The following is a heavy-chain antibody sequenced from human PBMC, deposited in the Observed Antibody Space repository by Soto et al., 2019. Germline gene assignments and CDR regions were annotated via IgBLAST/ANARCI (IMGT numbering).Heavy chain of an antibody. Sequence: PSETLSLTCTVSGGSISSYYWSWIRQPPGKGLEWIGYIYYSGSTNYSPSLKSRVTISVDTSKNQFSLKLSSVTAADTAVYYCAREEAGGPLDDAFDIWGQGTMVTVSS. V-gene: IGHV4-59*01. CDR2: IYYSGST. CDR3: AREEAGGPLDDAFDI. CDR1: GGSISSYY. J-gene: IGHJ3*02. D-gene: IGHD3-3*01.